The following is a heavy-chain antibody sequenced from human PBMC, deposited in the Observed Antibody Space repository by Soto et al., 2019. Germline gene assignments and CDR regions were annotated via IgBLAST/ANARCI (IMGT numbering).Heavy chain of an antibody. CDR1: GFTFSNAW. Sequence: GGSLRLSCAASGFTFSNAWMSWVRQAPGKGLEWVGRIKSKTDGGTTDYAAPVKGRFTISRDDSKNTLYLQMNSLKTEDTAVHYCTTGADIVLVPVAPGPSEFDSCGQGILLTGS. J-gene: IGHJ5*01. D-gene: IGHD2-2*01. CDR3: TTGADIVLVPVAPGPSEFDS. V-gene: IGHV3-15*01. CDR2: IKSKTDGGTT.